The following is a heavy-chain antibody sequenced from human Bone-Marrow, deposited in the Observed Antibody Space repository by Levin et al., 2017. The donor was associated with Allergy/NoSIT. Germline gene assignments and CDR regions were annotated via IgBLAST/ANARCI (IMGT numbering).Heavy chain of an antibody. V-gene: IGHV3-15*01. J-gene: IGHJ4*02. CDR1: GFTFSNAW. CDR3: TTAGTVVVPAAWTSDY. CDR2: IKSKTDGGTT. D-gene: IGHD2-2*01. Sequence: LSLTCAASGFTFSNAWMSWVRQAPGKGLEWVGRIKSKTDGGTTDYAAPVKGRFTISRDDSKNTLYLQMNSLKTEDTAVYYCTTAGTVVVPAAWTSDYWGQGTLVTVSS.